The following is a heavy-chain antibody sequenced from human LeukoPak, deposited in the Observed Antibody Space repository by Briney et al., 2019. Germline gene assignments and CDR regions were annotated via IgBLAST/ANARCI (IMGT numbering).Heavy chain of an antibody. Sequence: PSETLSLTCTVSGGSISSYYWSWIRQPPGKGLEWIGYIYYSGSTNYNPSLKSRVTISVDTSKNQFSLKLSSVTAADTAVYYCARENYDSSGYPPGYFDYWGQGTXVTVS. D-gene: IGHD3-22*01. CDR1: GGSISSYY. J-gene: IGHJ4*02. CDR3: ARENYDSSGYPPGYFDY. CDR2: IYYSGST. V-gene: IGHV4-59*01.